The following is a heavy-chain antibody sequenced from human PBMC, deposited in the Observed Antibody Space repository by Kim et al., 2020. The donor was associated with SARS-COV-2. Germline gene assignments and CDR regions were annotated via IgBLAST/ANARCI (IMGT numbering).Heavy chain of an antibody. CDR3: AKWDPPAAIRGDAFDI. CDR1: GFTFSSYA. Sequence: GGSLRLSCAASGFTFSSYAMSWVRQAPGKGLEWVSAISGSGGSTYYADSVKGRFTISRDNSKNTLYLQMNSLRAEDTAVYYCAKWDPPAAIRGDAFDIWGQGTMVTVSS. CDR2: ISGSGGST. J-gene: IGHJ3*02. V-gene: IGHV3-23*01. D-gene: IGHD2-2*01.